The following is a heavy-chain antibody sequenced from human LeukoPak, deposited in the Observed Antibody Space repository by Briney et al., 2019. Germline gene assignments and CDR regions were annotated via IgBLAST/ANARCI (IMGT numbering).Heavy chain of an antibody. Sequence: SETLSLTCAVSGGSISSGGYSWSWLRQPPGKGLEWIGYIYYSGSTYYNPSLKSRVTISVDTSKNQFSLKLSSVTAADTAVYFCARASYGDYVQVWGQGNLVTVST. CDR1: GGSISSGGYS. CDR2: IYYSGST. V-gene: IGHV4-30-4*07. CDR3: ARASYGDYVQV. D-gene: IGHD4-17*01. J-gene: IGHJ4*02.